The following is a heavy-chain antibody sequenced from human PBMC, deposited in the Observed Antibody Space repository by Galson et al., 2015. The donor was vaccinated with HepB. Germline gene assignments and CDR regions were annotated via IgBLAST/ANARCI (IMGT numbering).Heavy chain of an antibody. CDR3: ASLEIVVVHLFDY. CDR2: ISYDGSNK. CDR1: GFTFSSYA. V-gene: IGHV3-30-3*01. D-gene: IGHD3-22*01. J-gene: IGHJ4*02. Sequence: SLRLSCAASGFTFSSYAMHWVRQAPGKGLEWVAVISYDGSNKYYADSVKGRFTISRDNSKNTLYLQMNSLRAEDTAVYYCASLEIVVVHLFDYWGQGTLVTVSS.